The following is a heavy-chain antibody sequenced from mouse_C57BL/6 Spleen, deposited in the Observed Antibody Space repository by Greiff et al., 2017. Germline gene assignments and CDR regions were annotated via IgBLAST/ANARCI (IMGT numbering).Heavy chain of an antibody. V-gene: IGHV1-52*01. CDR1: GYTFTSYW. CDR2: IDPSDSET. J-gene: IGHJ1*03. D-gene: IGHD1-1*01. Sequence: QVQLQQPGAELVRPGSSVKLSCKASGYTFTSYWMHWVKQRPIQGLEWIGNIDPSDSETHYNQKFKDKATLTVDKSSSTAYMQLSSLTSEDSAVYYCATSGSSSRYFDVWGTGTTVTVSS. CDR3: ATSGSSSRYFDV.